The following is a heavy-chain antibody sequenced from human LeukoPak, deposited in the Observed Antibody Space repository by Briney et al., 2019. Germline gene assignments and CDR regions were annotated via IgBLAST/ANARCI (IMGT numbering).Heavy chain of an antibody. Sequence: SVTVSYKASGGTFSSYALNWVRQAPGQGLEWMGRIIPSIGIENYAQKFQGRVSITADKSTSTAYMEVSSLRSEDTAVYYCARGLWFGEPYYYYGMDVWGQGTTVTVSS. J-gene: IGHJ6*02. CDR1: GGTFSSYA. CDR3: ARGLWFGEPYYYYGMDV. D-gene: IGHD3-10*01. V-gene: IGHV1-69*04. CDR2: IIPSIGIE.